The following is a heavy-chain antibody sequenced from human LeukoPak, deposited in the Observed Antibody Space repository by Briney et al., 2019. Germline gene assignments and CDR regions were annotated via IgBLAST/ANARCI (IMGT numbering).Heavy chain of an antibody. V-gene: IGHV3-30*02. CDR1: GFTLSTYG. D-gene: IGHD2-15*01. Sequence: PGGSLRLSCVASGFTLSTYGMHWVRQAPGKGLEWVAFIRYDGSDKFYGDFVKGRFTTSRDNSKNTLYLQMSRLRVKDTAVYYCAKDLDCSGGTCHKAFDCWGQGTLVTVSS. CDR3: AKDLDCSGGTCHKAFDC. J-gene: IGHJ4*02. CDR2: IRYDGSDK.